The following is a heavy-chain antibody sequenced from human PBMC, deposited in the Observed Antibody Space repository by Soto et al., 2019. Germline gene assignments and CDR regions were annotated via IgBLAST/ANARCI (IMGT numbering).Heavy chain of an antibody. CDR1: GDSFSVYY. CDR2: VYTSGNT. CDR3: ARPSHGDYGGWFDP. J-gene: IGHJ5*02. V-gene: IGHV4-4*07. D-gene: IGHD4-17*01. Sequence: SETLSLTCTVSGDSFSVYYWSWIRQPAGKGLEWIGRVYTSGNTDYNPSRKSRVTVSVDTSKRQFSLKASDTDMYYCARPSHGDYGGWFDPWGQGTLVTVSS.